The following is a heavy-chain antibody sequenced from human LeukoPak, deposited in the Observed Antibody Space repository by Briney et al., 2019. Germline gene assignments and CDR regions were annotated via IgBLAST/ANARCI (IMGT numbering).Heavy chain of an antibody. J-gene: IGHJ3*02. Sequence: GGSLRLSCAASGFTFSSYAMHWVRQAPGKGLEYVSAISSNGGSTYYANSVKDRFTISRDNSKNTLYLQMGSLRAEDMAVYYCAREGGDCGGDCYPGAFDIWGQGTMVTVSS. CDR2: ISSNGGST. CDR1: GFTFSSYA. V-gene: IGHV3-64*01. D-gene: IGHD2-21*02. CDR3: AREGGDCGGDCYPGAFDI.